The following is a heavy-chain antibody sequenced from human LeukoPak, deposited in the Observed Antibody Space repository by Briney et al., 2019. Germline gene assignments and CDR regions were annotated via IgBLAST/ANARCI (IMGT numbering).Heavy chain of an antibody. D-gene: IGHD2-2*01. CDR3: ARARYCSSTSCYPGYFQH. V-gene: IGHV4-30-2*01. J-gene: IGHJ1*01. Sequence: PSQTLSLTCTVSGGSISSGGYYWSWIRQPPGKGLEWIGYIYHSGSTYYNPSLKSRVTISVDRSKNQFSLKLSSVTAADTAVYYCARARYCSSTSCYPGYFQHWGQGTLVTVSS. CDR1: GGSISSGGYY. CDR2: IYHSGST.